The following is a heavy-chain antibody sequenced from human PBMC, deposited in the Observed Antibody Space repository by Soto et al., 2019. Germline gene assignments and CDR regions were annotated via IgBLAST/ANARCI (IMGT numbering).Heavy chain of an antibody. CDR3: GRFCAGTSAPSSPPDP. D-gene: IGHD1-1*01. CDR2: ISRSGVST. CDR1: GFTFISYP. J-gene: IGHJ6*03. V-gene: IGHV3-23*01. Sequence: TGGSLTLSCAASGFTFISYPMSWVRHAPGKGLKLVSTISRSGVSTHYADSMKGRFTISRDNSKNTLYLQRNSLRAEDTAVYYCGRFCAGTSAPSSPPDPWG.